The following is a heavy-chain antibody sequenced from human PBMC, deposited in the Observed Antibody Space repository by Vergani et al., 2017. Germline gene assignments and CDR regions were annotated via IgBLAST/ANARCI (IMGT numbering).Heavy chain of an antibody. Sequence: QVQLQQWGGGLLKPSETLSLTCVVNGGSLTSYHWTWIRQSPGEGLEWVGDIDHTGRPDDNPSLKRRLTMSVDKSRNQLSLTLNSVTATVTAIYFYARVNTETKGHLYYYYFMDVWGQGTAVTVS. CDR2: IDHTGRP. J-gene: IGHJ6*03. CDR3: ARVNTETKGHLYYYYFMDV. D-gene: IGHD4-11*01. V-gene: IGHV4-34*01. CDR1: GGSLTSYH.